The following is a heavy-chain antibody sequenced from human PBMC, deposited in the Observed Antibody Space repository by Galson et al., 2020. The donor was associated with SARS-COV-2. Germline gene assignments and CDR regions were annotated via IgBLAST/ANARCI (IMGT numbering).Heavy chain of an antibody. CDR1: AGSISSSSYY. D-gene: IGHD3-3*01. CDR2: VYYSGST. V-gene: IGHV4-39*01. J-gene: IGHJ6*02. Sequence: SETLSLTCTVSAGSISSSSYYWGWIRQSPGTGLEWIGSVYYSGSTYSNPSLKSRLTISLDMSKNQFSLKLNSMTAADTAVYYCARLSGPHMMSGVVIIPPRGLYGMDVWGQGTTVIVSS. CDR3: ARLSGPHMMSGVVIIPPRGLYGMDV.